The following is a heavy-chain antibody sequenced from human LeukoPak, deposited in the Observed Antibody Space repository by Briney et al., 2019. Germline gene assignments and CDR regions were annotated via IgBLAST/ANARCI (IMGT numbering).Heavy chain of an antibody. Sequence: SETLSLTCTVSGGSISTYYWSWIRQPPGKGLEWIGEINHSGSTNYNPSLKSRVNISVDTSKNQFSLKLSSVTAADTAVYYCARVNPGLRYFGYWGQGTLVTVSS. D-gene: IGHD3-9*01. CDR1: GGSISTYY. CDR3: ARVNPGLRYFGY. J-gene: IGHJ4*02. CDR2: INHSGST. V-gene: IGHV4-34*01.